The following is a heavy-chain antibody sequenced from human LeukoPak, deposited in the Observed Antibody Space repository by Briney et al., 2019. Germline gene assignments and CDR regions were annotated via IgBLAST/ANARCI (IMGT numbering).Heavy chain of an antibody. D-gene: IGHD3-10*01. J-gene: IGHJ4*02. CDR1: AASISTSY. CDR2: ISLSGTT. V-gene: IGHV4-59*01. CDR3: ARDRGARFDY. Sequence: SATPFLTCTVSAASISTSYWRWIRQPPGKGLEWIGSISLSGTTNYNPSLKSRVTISVDTSKNQFSLKLSSVTAADTAVYYCARDRGARFDYWGQGTLVTVSS.